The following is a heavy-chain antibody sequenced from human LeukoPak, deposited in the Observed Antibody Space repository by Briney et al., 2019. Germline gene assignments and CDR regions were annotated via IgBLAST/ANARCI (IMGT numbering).Heavy chain of an antibody. J-gene: IGHJ1*01. V-gene: IGHV4-34*01. CDR3: ARRPSLRWGNQNPRGYFQF. CDR2: INHFGNS. CDR1: GGSFRDYY. Sequence: SETLSLTCAVYGGSFRDYYWSWVRQPPGKRLEWIGEINHFGNSNYNPSLKSRVTVSVDTSKNQVSLRLNSVTAADTALYYCARRPSLRWGNQNPRGYFQFWGQGTLVIVSS. D-gene: IGHD1-14*01.